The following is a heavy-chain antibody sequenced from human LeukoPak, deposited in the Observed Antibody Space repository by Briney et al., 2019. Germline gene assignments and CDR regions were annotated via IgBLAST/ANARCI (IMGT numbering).Heavy chain of an antibody. CDR2: IRFDGSNK. CDR3: AKDYDFWSGYYSPTRGYFDY. CDR1: GFTFSNYA. D-gene: IGHD3-3*01. J-gene: IGHJ4*02. V-gene: IGHV3-30*02. Sequence: GGSLRLSCAASGFTFSNYAMSWVRQAPGQGLEWVAFIRFDGSNKYYADSVKGRFTISRDNSKNTLYLQMNSLRAEDAAVYYCAKDYDFWSGYYSPTRGYFDYWGQGTLVTVSS.